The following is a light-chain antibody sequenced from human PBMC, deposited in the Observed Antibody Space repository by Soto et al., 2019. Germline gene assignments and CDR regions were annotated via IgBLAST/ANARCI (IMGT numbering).Light chain of an antibody. J-gene: IGKJ1*01. CDR3: QQYYNSPPT. Sequence: EIVLTQSPATLSLSPGERATLSCRASQSVGSYLAWYQQKPGQAPRLLIYDASNWATGIPARFSGTRSGTDFTLTISSLQPEDFATYYCQQYYNSPPTFGQGTKVDIK. V-gene: IGKV3-11*01. CDR2: DAS. CDR1: QSVGSY.